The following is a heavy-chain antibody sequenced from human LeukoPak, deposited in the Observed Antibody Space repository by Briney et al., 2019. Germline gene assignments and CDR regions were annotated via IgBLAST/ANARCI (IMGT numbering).Heavy chain of an antibody. CDR3: AKAYYDDYATAPRDFYY. D-gene: IGHD4-17*01. V-gene: IGHV3-11*01. CDR2: ISGSGYHI. J-gene: IGHJ4*02. CDR1: GFTFSDYY. Sequence: GGSLRLSCAASGFTFSDYYMSWIRQAPGKGLECVSYISGSGYHIYYADSVKGRFTISRDNAKNSLYLQMNSLRAEDTAVYYCAKAYYDDYATAPRDFYYWGQGTLVTVSS.